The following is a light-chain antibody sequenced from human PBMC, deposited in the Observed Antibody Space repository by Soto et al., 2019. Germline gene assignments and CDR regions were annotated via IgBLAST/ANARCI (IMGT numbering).Light chain of an antibody. Sequence: EIVLTQSPATLSLSPGERATLSCRASQSVSSYLAWYQQKPGQAPRLLIYGVSSRATGIPARFSGSGSGTEFTLTISSLQSEDFAVYYCQHYNNWPPWTFGQGTKVDIK. CDR2: GVS. CDR1: QSVSSY. J-gene: IGKJ1*01. CDR3: QHYNNWPPWT. V-gene: IGKV3-15*01.